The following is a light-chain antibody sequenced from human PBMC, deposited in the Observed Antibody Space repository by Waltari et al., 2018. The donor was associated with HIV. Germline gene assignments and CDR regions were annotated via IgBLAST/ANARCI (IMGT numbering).Light chain of an antibody. CDR2: KDS. J-gene: IGLJ3*02. Sequence: SYELTQPPSVSVSPGQTARITCSGDALPKQYAYWYQQKPGQAPVLVIYKDSERPSGIPERFSGSSSWTTVTLTISGVQAEDEADYYCQSADSSGTHGFGGGTKLTVL. V-gene: IGLV3-25*03. CDR3: QSADSSGTHG. CDR1: ALPKQY.